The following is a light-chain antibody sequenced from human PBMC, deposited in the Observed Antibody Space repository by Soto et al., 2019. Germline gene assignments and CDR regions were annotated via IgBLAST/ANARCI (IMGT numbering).Light chain of an antibody. CDR1: SSDVGGYNY. Sequence: QSALTQPASASGSPGQSIAISCTGASSDVGGYNYVSWYQQHPGKAPRLMIYDVSNRPSGVSDRFSGSKSGNTASLTISGLQAEDEAEYYCSSYTSSSTYVFGTGTKVTVL. V-gene: IGLV2-14*01. CDR2: DVS. J-gene: IGLJ1*01. CDR3: SSYTSSSTYV.